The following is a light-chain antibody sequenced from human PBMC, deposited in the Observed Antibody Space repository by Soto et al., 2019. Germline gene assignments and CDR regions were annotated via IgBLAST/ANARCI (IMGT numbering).Light chain of an antibody. CDR3: QQYGSAPWT. V-gene: IGKV3-20*01. J-gene: IGKJ1*01. CDR2: DAS. Sequence: ERVMTQSQATLSVSPGERATLSCRATESVVSNYLAWYQLKPGQAPRLLIYDASSRATGIPDRFSGSGSGTDFTLTISRLEPEDFAVYYCQQYGSAPWTFGQGTKVDIK. CDR1: ESVVSNY.